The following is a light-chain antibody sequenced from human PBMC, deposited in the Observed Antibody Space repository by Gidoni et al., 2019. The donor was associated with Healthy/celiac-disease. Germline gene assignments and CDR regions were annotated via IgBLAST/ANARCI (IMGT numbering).Light chain of an antibody. Sequence: DIVMTQSPDSLAVSLGERATLNCKSSQSVLYSSNNKNYLAWYQQKPGQPPKLLIYWASTRESGVPDRLSGSGSGTDFTLTISSLQAEDVAVYYCQQYYSTPPSFGGGTKVEIK. V-gene: IGKV4-1*01. J-gene: IGKJ4*01. CDR1: QSVLYSSNNKNY. CDR3: QQYYSTPPS. CDR2: WAS.